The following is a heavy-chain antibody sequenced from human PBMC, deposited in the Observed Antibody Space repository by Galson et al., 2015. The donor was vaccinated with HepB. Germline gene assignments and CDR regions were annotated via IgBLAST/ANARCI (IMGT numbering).Heavy chain of an antibody. CDR2: IYYTGTT. Sequence: LSLTCTVSGGSITNRSYYWDWVRQPPGKGPEWIGAIYYTGTTFYNPSLKSPVTISVDTSRNQFTLTIASVTAADTAVYYCAKDSGRMGVWGRGTTVTVSS. CDR3: AKDSGRMGV. D-gene: IGHD6-25*01. CDR1: GGSITNRSYY. J-gene: IGHJ6*02. V-gene: IGHV4-39*06.